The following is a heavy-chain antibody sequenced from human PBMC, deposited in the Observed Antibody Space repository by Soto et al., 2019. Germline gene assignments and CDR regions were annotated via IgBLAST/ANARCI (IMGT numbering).Heavy chain of an antibody. D-gene: IGHD1-1*01. V-gene: IGHV3-21*01. J-gene: IGHJ6*02. CDR2: ISSSSSYI. CDR1: GFTFSSYS. CDR3: ARLDSLYGMDV. Sequence: GGSLRLSCAASGFTFSSYSMNWVRQAPGKGLEWVSCISSSSSYIHYADSVKGRFTISRDNAKNSLYLQMNSLRAEDTAVYYCARLDSLYGMDVWGQGTTVTVSS.